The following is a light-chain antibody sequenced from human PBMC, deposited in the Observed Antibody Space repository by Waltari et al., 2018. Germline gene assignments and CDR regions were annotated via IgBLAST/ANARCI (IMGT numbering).Light chain of an antibody. CDR2: GAS. CDR3: QQYDGSVLT. CDR1: QTINNNF. V-gene: IGKV3-20*01. J-gene: IGKJ4*01. Sequence: RAMQTINNNFLVWYQQKPGHAPRLIIHGASSRATGFPDRFSGSGSGTDFTLTINSLKPEDSAVYYCQQYDGSVLTFGGGTKVEI.